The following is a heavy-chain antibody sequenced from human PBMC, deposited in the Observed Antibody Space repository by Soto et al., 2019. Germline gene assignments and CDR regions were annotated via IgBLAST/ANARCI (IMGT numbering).Heavy chain of an antibody. V-gene: IGHV1-2*04. J-gene: IGHJ4*02. D-gene: IGHD6-19*01. CDR3: ARSLNSGWATLDY. CDR2: INPNSGDT. Sequence: ASVKVSCKASGYIFTAYYMHWVRQAPGQGLEWMGWINPNSGDTNYAQKFQGWVTMTRDTSISTAYMELSRLRSDDTAVYYCARSLNSGWATLDYWGQGALVTVSS. CDR1: GYIFTAYY.